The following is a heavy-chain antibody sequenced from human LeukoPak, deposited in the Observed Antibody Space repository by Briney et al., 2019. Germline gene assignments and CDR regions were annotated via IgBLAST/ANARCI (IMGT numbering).Heavy chain of an antibody. D-gene: IGHD3-22*01. CDR1: GFTFDDFA. CDR3: AKVGRLGYYEYYFDY. CDR2: IDWNSGNI. V-gene: IGHV3-9*01. J-gene: IGHJ4*02. Sequence: PGGSLRLSCAASGFTFDDFALHWVRQAPGKGLEWVSGIDWNSGNIAYADSVKGRFTISRDNAKNSLYLQMNSLRPEDTALYYCAKVGRLGYYEYYFDYWGQGTLVTVSS.